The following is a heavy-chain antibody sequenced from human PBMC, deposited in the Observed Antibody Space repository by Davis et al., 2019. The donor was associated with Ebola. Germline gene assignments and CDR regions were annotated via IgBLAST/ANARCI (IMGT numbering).Heavy chain of an antibody. D-gene: IGHD1-26*01. J-gene: IGHJ4*02. CDR2: ISYDGSNK. CDR3: ARCEWELLPFFDY. V-gene: IGHV3-30*03. CDR1: GFTFSSYS. Sequence: GESLKISCAASGFTFSSYSMNWVRQAPGKGLEWVAVISYDGSNKYYADSVKGRFTISRDNSKNTLYLQMNSLRAEDTAVYYCARCEWELLPFFDYWGQGTLVTVSS.